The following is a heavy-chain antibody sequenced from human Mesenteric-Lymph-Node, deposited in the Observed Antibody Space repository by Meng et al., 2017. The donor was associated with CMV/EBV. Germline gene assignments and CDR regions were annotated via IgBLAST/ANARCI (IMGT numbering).Heavy chain of an antibody. CDR3: ARGGSGSYYFDY. CDR2: MNPNSGNT. D-gene: IGHD1-26*01. J-gene: IGHJ4*02. CDR1: GYTFTSYD. V-gene: IGHV1-8*01. Sequence: CKASGYTFTSYDINWVRQATGQGLEWMGWMNPNSGNTGYAQKFQGRVTMTRNTSISTAYMELSSLRSEDTAVYYCARGGSGSYYFDYWGQGTLVTVSS.